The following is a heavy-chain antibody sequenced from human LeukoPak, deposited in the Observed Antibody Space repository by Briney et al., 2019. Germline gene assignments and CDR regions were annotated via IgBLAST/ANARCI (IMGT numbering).Heavy chain of an antibody. J-gene: IGHJ4*02. D-gene: IGHD5-12*01. V-gene: IGHV1-18*01. CDR1: GYTFTNYG. Sequence: ASVKVSCKASGYTFTNYGITWVRQAPGQGLEWMGWISAKNGNTNYAQNLQGRVTLTTDTSTNTAYMDLRSLRADDTAVYYCARVGGGYDWDQWGQGTLVTVSS. CDR3: ARVGGGYDWDQ. CDR2: ISAKNGNT.